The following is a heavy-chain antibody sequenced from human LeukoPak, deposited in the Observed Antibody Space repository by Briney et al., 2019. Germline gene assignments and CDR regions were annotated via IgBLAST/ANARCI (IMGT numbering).Heavy chain of an antibody. V-gene: IGHV1-18*01. CDR1: RYTFTSPG. J-gene: IGHJ4*02. Sequence: AASLKDSCMPSRYTFTSPGICWVRPAPGQRGGWVGWISGYNGQTDYSEKLQGRLTMTSDTSTSTAYMELRSLTFDDSAVYYCARDIAVSQFEYWGEGALVTVSS. D-gene: IGHD1-14*01. CDR3: ARDIAVSQFEY. CDR2: ISGYNGQT.